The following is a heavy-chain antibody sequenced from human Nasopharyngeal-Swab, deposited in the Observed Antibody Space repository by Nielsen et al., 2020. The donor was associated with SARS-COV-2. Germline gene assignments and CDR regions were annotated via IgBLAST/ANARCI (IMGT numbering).Heavy chain of an antibody. D-gene: IGHD6-6*01. J-gene: IGHJ6*02. CDR3: ARDRSSSPNYYYYYYGMDV. CDR2: IYYSGST. CDR1: GGPISSGGYY. Sequence: SCTVSGGPISSGGYYWSWIRQHPGKGLEWIGYIYYSGSTYYNPSLKSRVTISVDTSKNQFSLKLSSVTAADTAVYYCARDRSSSPNYYYYYYGMDVWGQGTTVTVSS. V-gene: IGHV4-31*02.